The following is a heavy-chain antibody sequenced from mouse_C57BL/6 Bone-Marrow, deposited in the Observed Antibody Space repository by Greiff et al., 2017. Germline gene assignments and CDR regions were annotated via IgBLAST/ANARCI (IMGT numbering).Heavy chain of an antibody. D-gene: IGHD2-1*01. J-gene: IGHJ2*01. CDR3: TRWAHLLYYYFDY. CDR1: GYTFTDYE. Sequence: QVQLQQSGAELVRPGASVTLSCKASGYTFTDYEMHWVKQTPVHGLEWIGAIDPETGGTAYNQKFKGKAILTADKSSSTAYMELRSLTSEDSAVYYCTRWAHLLYYYFDYWGQGTTLTVSS. V-gene: IGHV1-15*01. CDR2: IDPETGGT.